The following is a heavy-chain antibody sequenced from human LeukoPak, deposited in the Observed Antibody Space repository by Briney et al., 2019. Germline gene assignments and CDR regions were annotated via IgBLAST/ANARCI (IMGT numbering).Heavy chain of an antibody. V-gene: IGHV4-31*03. Sequence: SETLSLTCTVSGDSISNGGYYWSWNRLHPGRPLEWVGYIYDSGTTYYSPALQSRFSISVDTSDNKFSLKLTSLTAADTAVYYCARGGDRRGFDYWGRGTLVTVSS. CDR2: IYDSGTT. CDR1: GDSISNGGYY. CDR3: ARGGDRRGFDY. D-gene: IGHD1-14*01. J-gene: IGHJ4*02.